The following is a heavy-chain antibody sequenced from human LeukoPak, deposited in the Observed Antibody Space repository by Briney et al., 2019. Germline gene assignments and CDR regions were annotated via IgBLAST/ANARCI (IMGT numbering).Heavy chain of an antibody. Sequence: GGSLRLSCAASGFTFSSYAMSWVRPAPGKGLGWVSAISGSGGSTYYADSVKGRFTISRDNSKNTLYLQMNSLRAEDTAVYYCAKASYYDSSGYYPFDYWGQGTLVTVSS. J-gene: IGHJ4*02. CDR1: GFTFSSYA. CDR3: AKASYYDSSGYYPFDY. V-gene: IGHV3-23*01. D-gene: IGHD3-22*01. CDR2: ISGSGGST.